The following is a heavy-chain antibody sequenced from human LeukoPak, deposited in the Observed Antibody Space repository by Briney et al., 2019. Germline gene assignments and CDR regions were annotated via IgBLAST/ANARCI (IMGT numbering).Heavy chain of an antibody. J-gene: IGHJ4*02. D-gene: IGHD1-26*01. Sequence: GGPLRLSCAASGFTFSSYSMNWVRQAPGKGLEWVSSISSSSSYIYYADSVKGRFTISRDNAKNSLYLQMNSLRAEDTAVYYCARDGGSYHADAFDYWGQGTLVTVSS. CDR2: ISSSSSYI. V-gene: IGHV3-21*01. CDR1: GFTFSSYS. CDR3: ARDGGSYHADAFDY.